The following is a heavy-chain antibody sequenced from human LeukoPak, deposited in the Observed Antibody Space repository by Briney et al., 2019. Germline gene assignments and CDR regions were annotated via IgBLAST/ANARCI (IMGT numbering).Heavy chain of an antibody. V-gene: IGHV4-34*01. D-gene: IGHD2-2*01. CDR1: GGSFSGYY. CDR3: ARVPEYQLLKVAEFDC. J-gene: IGHJ4*02. CDR2: INHSGST. Sequence: SETLSLTCAVYGGSFSGYYWSWIRQPPGKGLEWIGEINHSGSTNYNPSLKSRVTISVDTSKNQFSLKLSSVTAADTAVYYCARVPEYQLLKVAEFDCWGQGTLVTVSS.